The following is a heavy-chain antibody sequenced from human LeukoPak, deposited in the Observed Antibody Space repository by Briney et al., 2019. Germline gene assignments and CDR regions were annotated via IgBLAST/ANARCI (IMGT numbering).Heavy chain of an antibody. Sequence: SETLSLTCTVSGGSISSYYWSWIRQPAGKGLEWIGRIHTSWTTYYNPPLKSRVTMSVDTSRNQFSLRLTSVTAADTAVYYCARGDYYDGGGRNWFDPWGQGTLVTVSS. V-gene: IGHV4-4*07. J-gene: IGHJ5*02. D-gene: IGHD3-16*01. CDR1: GGSISSYY. CDR3: ARGDYYDGGGRNWFDP. CDR2: IHTSWTT.